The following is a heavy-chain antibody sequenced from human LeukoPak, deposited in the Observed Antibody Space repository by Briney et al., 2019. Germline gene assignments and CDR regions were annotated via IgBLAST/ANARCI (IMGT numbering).Heavy chain of an antibody. CDR3: ARDRFGTFYGDYDNAYYFYMDV. D-gene: IGHD4-17*01. CDR1: GFIFSSYW. CDR2: IKQDGSEK. V-gene: IGHV3-7*01. Sequence: GGSLRLSCTASGFIFSSYWMSWVRQAPGKGLEWVANIKQDGSEKYYVDSVKGRFTISRDNAKNSLYLQMNSLRAEDTAVYYCARDRFGTFYGDYDNAYYFYMDVWGKGTTVTISS. J-gene: IGHJ6*03.